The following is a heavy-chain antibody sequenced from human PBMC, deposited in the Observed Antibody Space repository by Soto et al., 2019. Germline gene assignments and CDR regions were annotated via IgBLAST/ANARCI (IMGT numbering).Heavy chain of an antibody. D-gene: IGHD3-16*02. CDR3: ASGLGELSFFDY. J-gene: IGHJ4*02. Sequence: APGKGLEWVAVISYDGTKKYYADSVKGRATISRDNLKNTLYLEMTSLRPDDTAVYYCASGLGELSFFDYRRQGTPVT. V-gene: IGHV3-30*03. CDR2: ISYDGTKK.